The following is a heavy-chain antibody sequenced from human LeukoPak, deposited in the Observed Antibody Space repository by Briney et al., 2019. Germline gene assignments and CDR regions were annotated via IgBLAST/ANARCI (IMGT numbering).Heavy chain of an antibody. CDR2: IHHSGST. V-gene: IGHV4-4*02. CDR1: GGSISSSNW. Sequence: SETLSLTCAVSGGSISSSNWWSWVRQPPGKGLEWIGEIHHSGSTNYNPSLKSRVTISVDKSTNQFSLKLSSVTAADTAVYYCARLVTVTTGDYFDYWGQGNLVTVSS. D-gene: IGHD4-17*01. J-gene: IGHJ4*02. CDR3: ARLVTVTTGDYFDY.